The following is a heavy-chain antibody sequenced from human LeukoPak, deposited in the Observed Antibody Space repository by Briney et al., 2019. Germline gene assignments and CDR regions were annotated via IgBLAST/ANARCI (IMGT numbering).Heavy chain of an antibody. CDR3: ARSGIEATNSYYFDY. J-gene: IGHJ4*02. V-gene: IGHV4-4*02. CDR1: GGSISSSNW. D-gene: IGHD2-21*01. Sequence: PSETLSLTCAVSGGSISSSNWWSWVRQPPGKGLEWIGEIYHSGSTNYNPSLKSRVTISVDKSKNQFSLKLSSVTAADTAVYYCARSGIEATNSYYFDYWGQGTLVTVPS. CDR2: IYHSGST.